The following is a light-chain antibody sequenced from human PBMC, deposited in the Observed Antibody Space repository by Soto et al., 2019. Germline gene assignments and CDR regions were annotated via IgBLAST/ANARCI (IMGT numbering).Light chain of an antibody. V-gene: IGKV1-39*01. Sequence: DVRMTQSPSSLSASVGDTITITCRASRTINTYLNWFQQKPGEPPRLLIYGASTLHDGVPSRFSGSGSGADFTITISGLQPEYFASYHCQQTYSDISFGGGTQV. CDR1: RTINTY. CDR2: GAS. CDR3: QQTYSDIS. J-gene: IGKJ4*01.